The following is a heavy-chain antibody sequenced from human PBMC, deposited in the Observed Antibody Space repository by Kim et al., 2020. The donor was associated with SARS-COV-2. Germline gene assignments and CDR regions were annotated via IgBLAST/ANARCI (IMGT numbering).Heavy chain of an antibody. Sequence: GGSLRLSCAASGFTFSNAWMTWVRQAPGKGLEWVGRIKRKTDGGTTDYAAPVKGRFTISRDDSKNTLYLQMNSLKTEDTAVYYCTTLNYGMDVWGQGTTVTVSS. CDR3: TTLNYGMDV. CDR1: GFTFSNAW. V-gene: IGHV3-15*01. CDR2: IKRKTDGGTT. J-gene: IGHJ6*02.